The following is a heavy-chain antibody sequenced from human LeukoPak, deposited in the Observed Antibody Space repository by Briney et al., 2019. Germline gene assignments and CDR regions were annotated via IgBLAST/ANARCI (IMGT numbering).Heavy chain of an antibody. CDR3: ARLGYCSSASCGPLDY. Sequence: PSETLSLTCTVSGGSISGSGYYWGWIRQPPGKGLEWIGNIYYSGSTYYNPSLKSRVTISVDTSKNHFSLKLNSVTAADTALYYCARLGYCSSASCGPLDYWGQGTLVTVSS. J-gene: IGHJ4*02. D-gene: IGHD2-2*01. CDR2: IYYSGST. V-gene: IGHV4-39*02. CDR1: GGSISGSGYY.